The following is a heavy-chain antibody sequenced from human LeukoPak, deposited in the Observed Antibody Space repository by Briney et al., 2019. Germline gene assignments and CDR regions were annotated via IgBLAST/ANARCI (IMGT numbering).Heavy chain of an antibody. CDR1: GFSFSGSA. Sequence: GGSLRLSCAASGFSFSGSAIHWVRQASGRGLEWVGRVKRKADDYATAYAASVNGRFTISRDDSKSTAYLQMTSLKPEDTAVYFCTRRVTYFGMDVWSQGTTVTVSS. CDR2: VKRKADDYAT. V-gene: IGHV3-73*01. D-gene: IGHD2-21*02. CDR3: TRRVTYFGMDV. J-gene: IGHJ6*02.